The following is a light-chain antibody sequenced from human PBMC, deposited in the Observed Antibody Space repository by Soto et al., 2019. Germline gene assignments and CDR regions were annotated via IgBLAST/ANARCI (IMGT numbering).Light chain of an antibody. J-gene: IGLJ2*01. CDR3: TSYAGSSIPVV. CDR1: SSDVGKYNF. Sequence: QSALTQPHSASGSPGQSVTISCTGASSDVGKYNFVSWYQQHPGKAPKLMIYDVTERPSGVPDRFSGSKSGNTASLTVSGLQAEDEADYYCTSYAGSSIPVVFGGGTKVTVL. V-gene: IGLV2-8*01. CDR2: DVT.